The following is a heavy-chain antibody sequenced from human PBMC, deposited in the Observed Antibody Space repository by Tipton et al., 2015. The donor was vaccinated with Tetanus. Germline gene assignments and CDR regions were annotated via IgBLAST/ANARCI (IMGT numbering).Heavy chain of an antibody. Sequence: GKEKPSDTLSLTCAVYGVDIRRKNVKRNHKHPRKGLEWIGEVDDSGSTNYSPSLKSRVTISLDTSKNEFSLTLSSVTAADTAVYYCARGTWLYTSTYHRHWLDPWGQGTLVTVSS. V-gene: IGHV4-34*01. CDR1: GVDIRRKN. J-gene: IGHJ5*02. CDR2: VDDSGST. D-gene: IGHD6-13*01. CDR3: ARGTWLYTSTYHRHWLDP.